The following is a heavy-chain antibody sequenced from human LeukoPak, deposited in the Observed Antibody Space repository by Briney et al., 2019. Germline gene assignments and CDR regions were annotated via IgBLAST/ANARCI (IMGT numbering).Heavy chain of an antibody. Sequence: GESLKISCKGSGYSFTTYWIGWVRQMPGKGLEWMGIIYPGDSDTRYSPSFQGQVTNSADKSLSTAYLQWSGLKASDTAMYYCARGSSWLYYFDYWGQGTLVTVSS. CDR1: GYSFTTYW. D-gene: IGHD2-2*01. CDR3: ARGSSWLYYFDY. V-gene: IGHV5-51*01. CDR2: IYPGDSDT. J-gene: IGHJ4*02.